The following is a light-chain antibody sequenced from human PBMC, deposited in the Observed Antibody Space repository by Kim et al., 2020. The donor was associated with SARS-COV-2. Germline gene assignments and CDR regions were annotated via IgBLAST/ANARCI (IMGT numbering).Light chain of an antibody. J-gene: IGKJ2*01. Sequence: VSPGERANLSCRASQSVSSNLAWYQQKPGQAPRLLIYGASTRATGIPARFSGSGSGTEFTLTINTLQSEDFAVYYCQQYNNWPMYTFGQGTKLEI. CDR2: GAS. CDR3: QQYNNWPMYT. CDR1: QSVSSN. V-gene: IGKV3-15*01.